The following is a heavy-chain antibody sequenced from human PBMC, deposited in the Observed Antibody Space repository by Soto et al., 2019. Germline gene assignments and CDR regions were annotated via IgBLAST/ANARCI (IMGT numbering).Heavy chain of an antibody. CDR1: GYTLTDFY. V-gene: IGHV1-2*02. CDR3: AREEVDTAMVTPFDY. Sequence: ASVKVSCKSSGYTLTDFYIHWVRQAPGQGLEWMGWINPQSGGINYAQKFRGRVTMSRDTSISTAYMELSRLRSGDTAVYYCAREEVDTAMVTPFDYWGQGTLVTVSS. D-gene: IGHD5-18*01. CDR2: INPQSGGI. J-gene: IGHJ4*02.